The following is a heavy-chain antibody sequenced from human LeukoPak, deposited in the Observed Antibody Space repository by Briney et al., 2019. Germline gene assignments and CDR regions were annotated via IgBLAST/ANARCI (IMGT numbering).Heavy chain of an antibody. CDR2: IKADGSEK. CDR3: ARDRGYSTFDY. CDR1: GFTFSSYW. J-gene: IGHJ4*02. V-gene: IGHV3-7*01. Sequence: PGGSLRLSCAASGFTFSSYWMTWVRQTPEKGLEWVANIKADGSEKYYVDSVKGRFTISRDNAKNSLFLQMNSLRVEDTAVYYCARDRGYSTFDYWGQGTLVTVSS. D-gene: IGHD4-23*01.